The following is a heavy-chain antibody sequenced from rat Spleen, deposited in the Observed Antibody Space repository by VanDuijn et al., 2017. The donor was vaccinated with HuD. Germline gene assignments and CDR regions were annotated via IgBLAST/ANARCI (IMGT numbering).Heavy chain of an antibody. CDR3: VRANRETYAHFDY. J-gene: IGHJ2*01. Sequence: QVQLKESGPDLVQPSQTLSLTCTVSGFSLTSYGVNWVRQPPGTGLEWMGVVWTVGSTAYNSSFKSRLSVSRDISKSQVFLRMNSLQTEDTATYYCVRANRETYAHFDYWGQGVMVTVSS. D-gene: IGHD3-8*01. CDR1: GFSLTSYG. V-gene: IGHV2-30*01. CDR2: VWTVGST.